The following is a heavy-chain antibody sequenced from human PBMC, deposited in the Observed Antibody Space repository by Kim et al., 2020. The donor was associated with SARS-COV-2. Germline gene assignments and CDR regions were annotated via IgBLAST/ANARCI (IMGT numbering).Heavy chain of an antibody. J-gene: IGHJ6*02. Sequence: ASVKVSCKASGYTFIHFPMNWVRQAPGKGLEWMGWIYTNTGNPTYAQGFTGRFVFSLDTAASTAYLQISSLKAEDTGVYYCGRVIGSDYSGSGYGMDVWGQGTTVTVSS. CDR1: GYTFIHFP. CDR2: IYTNTGNP. V-gene: IGHV7-4-1*02. CDR3: GRVIGSDYSGSGYGMDV. D-gene: IGHD3-10*01.